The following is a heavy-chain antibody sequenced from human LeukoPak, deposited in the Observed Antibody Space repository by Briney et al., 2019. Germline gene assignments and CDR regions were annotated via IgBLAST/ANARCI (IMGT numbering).Heavy chain of an antibody. V-gene: IGHV4-59*01. CDR3: ARGVVVTGVDY. D-gene: IGHD2-21*02. Sequence: SETLSLTCTVSGGSISSYFWSWIRQPPGKGLEWIGYFYYSGSINYNPSLKSRVTIAVDTSKSQFSLNVSSVTAEDTAVYYCARGVVVTGVDYWGQGTLVTVSS. CDR1: GGSISSYF. CDR2: FYYSGSI. J-gene: IGHJ4*02.